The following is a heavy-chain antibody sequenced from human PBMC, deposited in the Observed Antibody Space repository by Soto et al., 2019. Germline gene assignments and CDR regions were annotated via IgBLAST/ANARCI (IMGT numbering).Heavy chain of an antibody. CDR3: ARGPTTDKVDF. CDR1: GGSINSVDYY. D-gene: IGHD4-17*01. Sequence: SETLSLTCTVSGGSINSVDYYWSWIRQPPGKGLEWIGHIYDSGKTYSNPSLKSQVTISVDTSKSQFSLKLTSVTAANTAVYYCARGPTTDKVDFWGQGTLVTVSS. CDR2: IYDSGKT. J-gene: IGHJ4*02. V-gene: IGHV4-30-4*01.